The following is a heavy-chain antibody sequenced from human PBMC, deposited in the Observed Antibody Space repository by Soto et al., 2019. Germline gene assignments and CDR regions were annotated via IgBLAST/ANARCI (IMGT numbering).Heavy chain of an antibody. CDR3: VRTARQGAVAPHWFDR. D-gene: IGHD2-21*02. Sequence: PSETLSLTCTVSGGSISSSSYYWGWIRQPPGKGLEWIGSIYYSGSTYYNPSLKSRVTISVDTSKNQFSLKLTSVTAAETAVYYCVRTARQGAVAPHWFDRWGQGTQVTSP. J-gene: IGHJ5*02. CDR2: IYYSGST. V-gene: IGHV4-39*01. CDR1: GGSISSSSYY.